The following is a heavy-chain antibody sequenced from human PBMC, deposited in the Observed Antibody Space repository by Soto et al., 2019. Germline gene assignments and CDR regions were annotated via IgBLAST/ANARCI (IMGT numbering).Heavy chain of an antibody. CDR3: ATLIKYDILTGFNPC. V-gene: IGHV3-23*01. CDR2: IRNSDGST. Sequence: GGSLRLSCAASGFTFSSYAMSWVRQAPGKGLEWVSSIRNSDGSTYYADSVKGRFTISRDNSKKTLYLQMNSPRAEDTAVYYCATLIKYDILTGFNPCWGQGTLVTISS. CDR1: GFTFSSYA. D-gene: IGHD3-9*01. J-gene: IGHJ4*02.